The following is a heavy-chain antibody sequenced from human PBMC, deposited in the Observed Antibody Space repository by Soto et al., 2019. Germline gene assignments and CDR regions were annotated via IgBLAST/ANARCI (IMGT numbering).Heavy chain of an antibody. V-gene: IGHV4-61*01. J-gene: IGHJ3*02. CDR1: GGSVSSGSYY. Sequence: SETLSLTCTVSGGSVSSGSYYWSWIRQPPGKGLEWIGYIYYSGSTNYNPSLKSRVTISVDTSKNQFSLKLSSVTAADTAMYYCARDYYDILTGYPTGAFDIWGQGTMVTVSS. CDR3: ARDYYDILTGYPTGAFDI. CDR2: IYYSGST. D-gene: IGHD3-9*01.